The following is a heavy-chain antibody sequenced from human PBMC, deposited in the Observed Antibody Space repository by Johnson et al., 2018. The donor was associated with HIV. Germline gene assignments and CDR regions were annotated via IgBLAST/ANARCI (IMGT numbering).Heavy chain of an antibody. Sequence: QVQLVESGGGLVQPGRSLRLSCAASGFTFSSYAMHWVRQAPAKGLEWVAAISYDGSDKDHTDSVKGRFNITRDSSKNTLYLQMNSLRAEDTAVYFCATDRLHDYVWGSYRYIGDDAFDIWGQGTMVTVSS. CDR2: ISYDGSDK. D-gene: IGHD3-16*02. V-gene: IGHV3-30*04. J-gene: IGHJ3*02. CDR3: ATDRLHDYVWGSYRYIGDDAFDI. CDR1: GFTFSSYA.